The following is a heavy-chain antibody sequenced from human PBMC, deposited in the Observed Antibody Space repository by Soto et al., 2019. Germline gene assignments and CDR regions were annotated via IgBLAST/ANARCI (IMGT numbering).Heavy chain of an antibody. CDR1: GDSVSSNSAA. J-gene: IGHJ6*02. Sequence: SQTLSLTCAISGDSVSSNSAAWNWIRQSPSRGLEWLGRTYYRSKWYNDYAVSVKSRITINPDTSKNQFSLQLNSVTPEDTAVYYCARELRDVWSGYPSYYYYYGMDVWGLGTTVTVSS. V-gene: IGHV6-1*01. D-gene: IGHD3-3*01. CDR3: ARELRDVWSGYPSYYYYYGMDV. CDR2: TYYRSKWYN.